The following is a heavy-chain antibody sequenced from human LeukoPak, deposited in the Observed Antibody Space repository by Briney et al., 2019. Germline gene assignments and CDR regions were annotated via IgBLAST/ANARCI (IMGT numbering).Heavy chain of an antibody. CDR2: ISTTSSYI. Sequence: GGSLRLSCAASGFTLRSYSMNWVRQAPGKGLEWVSSISTTSSYIQYADSVKGRFTISRDNAKNSLYLQMNSLRAEDAAVYYCAKGTYSAYNSGCAYWGQGTLVTVSS. V-gene: IGHV3-21*01. D-gene: IGHD5-12*01. J-gene: IGHJ4*02. CDR3: AKGTYSAYNSGCAY. CDR1: GFTLRSYS.